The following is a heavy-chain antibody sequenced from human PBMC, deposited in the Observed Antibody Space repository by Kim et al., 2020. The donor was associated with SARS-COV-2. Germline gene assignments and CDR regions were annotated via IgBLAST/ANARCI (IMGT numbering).Heavy chain of an antibody. D-gene: IGHD3-9*01. Sequence: GGSLRLSCAASGFTVSSNYMSWVRQAPGKGLEWVSVLYSGGSTYYADSVKGRFTISRDNSKNTLYLQMNSLRAEDTAVYYCARDLTFEDDAFDIWGQGTMVTVSS. CDR2: LYSGGST. CDR1: GFTVSSNY. CDR3: ARDLTFEDDAFDI. V-gene: IGHV3-66*01. J-gene: IGHJ3*02.